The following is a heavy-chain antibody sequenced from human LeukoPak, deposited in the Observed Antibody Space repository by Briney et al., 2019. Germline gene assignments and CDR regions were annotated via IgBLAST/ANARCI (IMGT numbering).Heavy chain of an antibody. CDR1: GFTFSKSA. D-gene: IGHD3-3*01. Sequence: GGSLRLSCAGSGFTFSKSAMTWVRQAPGTGLVWVSAISGRGDLTYYADSVKGRFTISRDNSKNVLYLQMSSLRAQDTAVYYCAKREAEESGPIDFWGQGTLVTVSS. CDR3: AKREAEESGPIDF. J-gene: IGHJ4*02. CDR2: ISGRGDLT. V-gene: IGHV3-23*01.